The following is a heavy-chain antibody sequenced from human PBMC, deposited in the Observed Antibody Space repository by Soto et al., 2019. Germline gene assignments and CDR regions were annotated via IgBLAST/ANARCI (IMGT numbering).Heavy chain of an antibody. CDR1: GFDFGDYY. Sequence: GSLRLSCTGSGFDFGDYYMSWIRQAPGKGLEWVSYIDSGDGTTYYTDSVKGRFTISRDNAKKTVYLQMSSLRVEDTALYYCVRPYYSSSWFPFARWGQGTLVTVSS. CDR2: IDSGDGTT. V-gene: IGHV3-11*01. CDR3: VRPYYSSSWFPFAR. J-gene: IGHJ4*02. D-gene: IGHD6-13*01.